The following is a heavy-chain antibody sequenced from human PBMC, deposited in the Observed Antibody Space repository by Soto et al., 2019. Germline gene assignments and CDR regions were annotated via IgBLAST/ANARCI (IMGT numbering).Heavy chain of an antibody. J-gene: IGHJ4*02. V-gene: IGHV3-64*01. Sequence: VQLVESGGGLVQPGGSLRLSCAASGFTFSSYAMHWVRQAPGKGLEYVSAISSNGGSTYYANSVKGRFTISRDNSKNTLYLQMGSLIAEDMAVYYGARRDGYNFDYWGQGTLVTVSS. D-gene: IGHD5-12*01. CDR3: ARRDGYNFDY. CDR2: ISSNGGST. CDR1: GFTFSSYA.